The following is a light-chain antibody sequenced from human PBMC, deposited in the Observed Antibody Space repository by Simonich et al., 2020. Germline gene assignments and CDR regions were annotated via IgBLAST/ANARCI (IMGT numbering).Light chain of an antibody. J-gene: IGLJ3*02. CDR1: SSDVGGYHY. CDR3: CSYAGSSTFVV. CDR2: DVS. Sequence: QFALTQPASVSGSPGQSITISCTGTSSDVGGYHYVSWYQQHPGKAPKLMIYDVSKRPTGVSNRFSGSKSGNTASLTISGLQAEDEADYYCCSYAGSSTFVVFGGGTKLTVL. V-gene: IGLV2-23*02.